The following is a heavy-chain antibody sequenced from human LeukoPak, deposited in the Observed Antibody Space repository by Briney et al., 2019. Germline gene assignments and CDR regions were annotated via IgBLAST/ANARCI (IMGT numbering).Heavy chain of an antibody. CDR2: IYPGDSDT. D-gene: IGHD2-15*01. CDR1: GYSFTSYW. Sequence: GESLKISCKGSGYSFTSYWIGWVRQMPGKGLEWMGIIYPGDSDTRYSPSFQGQVTISADKSISTAYLQWSSLKARDTAMYYCAIHCSGGSCYSGYFDYWGQGTLVTVSS. V-gene: IGHV5-51*01. CDR3: AIHCSGGSCYSGYFDY. J-gene: IGHJ4*02.